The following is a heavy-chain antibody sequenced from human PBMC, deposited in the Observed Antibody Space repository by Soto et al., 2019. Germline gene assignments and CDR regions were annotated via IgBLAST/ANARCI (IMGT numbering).Heavy chain of an antibody. CDR2: IYYSGST. Sequence: SETLSLTCTVSGGSVSSGSYYWSWIRQPPGKGLEWIGYIYYSGSTNYNPSLKSRVTISVDTSKNQFPLKLSSVTAADTAVYYCARGNYYDSSGYYYSFDYWGQGTLVTVSS. V-gene: IGHV4-61*01. D-gene: IGHD3-22*01. CDR3: ARGNYYDSSGYYYSFDY. CDR1: GGSVSSGSYY. J-gene: IGHJ4*02.